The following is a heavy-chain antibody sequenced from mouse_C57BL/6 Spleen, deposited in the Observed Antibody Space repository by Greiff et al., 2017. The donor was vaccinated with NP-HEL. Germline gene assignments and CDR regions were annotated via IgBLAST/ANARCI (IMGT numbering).Heavy chain of an antibody. D-gene: IGHD3-2*02. CDR2: IYPGSGST. J-gene: IGHJ3*01. Sequence: VQLQQPGAELVKPGASVNMSCKASGYTFTSYWITWVKQRPGQGLEWIGDIYPGSGSTNYNENFKIKATLTVATYSSTAYMQLSSLTSEDSAVYYCAGQLRPPAWFACWGQGTLVTVSA. CDR3: AGQLRPPAWFAC. V-gene: IGHV1-55*01. CDR1: GYTFTSYW.